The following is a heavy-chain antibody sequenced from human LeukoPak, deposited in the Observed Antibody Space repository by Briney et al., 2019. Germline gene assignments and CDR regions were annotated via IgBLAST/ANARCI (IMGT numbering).Heavy chain of an antibody. V-gene: IGHV3-21*01. CDR2: ISSSSSYI. D-gene: IGHD2-2*01. J-gene: IGHJ5*02. CDR3: ASNIVVVPAAANWFDP. Sequence: GGSLRLSCAASGFTFSSYSMNWVRQAPGKGLERVSSISSSSSYIYYADSVKGRFTISRDNAKNSLYLQMNSLRAEDTAVYYCASNIVVVPAAANWFDPWGQGTLVTVSS. CDR1: GFTFSSYS.